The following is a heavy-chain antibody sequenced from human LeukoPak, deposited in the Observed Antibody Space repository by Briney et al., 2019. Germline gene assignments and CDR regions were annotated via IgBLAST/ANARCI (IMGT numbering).Heavy chain of an antibody. V-gene: IGHV3-23*01. J-gene: IGHJ6*02. D-gene: IGHD2-2*01. CDR3: AKDRGVGVAGQAPYGMDV. CDR2: IGGSGGRT. Sequence: GGSLRLSCAASGFTFSSYAMNWVRQAPGRGLEWVSAIGGSGGRTYYADSVKGRFTISRDNSKNTLYLQMNSLRAEDTAVYYCAKDRGVGVAGQAPYGMDVWGQGTTVTVSS. CDR1: GFTFSSYA.